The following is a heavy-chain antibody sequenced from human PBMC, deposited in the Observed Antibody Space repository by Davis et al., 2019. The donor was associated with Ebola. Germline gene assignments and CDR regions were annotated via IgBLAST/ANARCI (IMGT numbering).Heavy chain of an antibody. CDR2: ISSSSSYI. Sequence: ETLSLTCTVSGGSISSYYWSWIRQPPGKGLEWVSSISSSSSYIYYADSVKGRFTISRDNAKNSLYLQMNSLRAEDTAVYYCARVQGLYDSSGYYYGLNYWGQGTLVTVSS. J-gene: IGHJ4*02. D-gene: IGHD3-22*01. CDR1: GGSISSYY. V-gene: IGHV3-21*01. CDR3: ARVQGLYDSSGYYYGLNY.